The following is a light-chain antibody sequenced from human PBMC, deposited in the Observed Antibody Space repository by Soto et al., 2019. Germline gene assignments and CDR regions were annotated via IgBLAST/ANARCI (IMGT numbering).Light chain of an antibody. CDR3: QQFFSDLVT. V-gene: IGKV1-13*02. Sequence: AIHLTQSPSSLSAAVGDRVTITCRASQDIRSALAWYQQKPGKSPDLLIYDASTLETGVPSRFSGSGSGTHFLLTISGLQPDDFATYYCQQFFSDLVTFGGGTKVEIK. CDR1: QDIRSA. CDR2: DAS. J-gene: IGKJ4*01.